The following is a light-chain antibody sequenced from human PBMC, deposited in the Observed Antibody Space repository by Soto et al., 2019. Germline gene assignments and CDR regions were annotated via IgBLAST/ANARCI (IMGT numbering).Light chain of an antibody. Sequence: QSALTQPASVSGAPGQSITISCTGTSSDVGGYNYVSWYQQHPGKAPKLIIYEVSSRPSEISNRFSGSKSGNTASLTISWHQTEDEADYYCSSYRSDSTYVFGTGTKVTVL. J-gene: IGLJ1*01. CDR1: SSDVGGYNY. V-gene: IGLV2-14*01. CDR3: SSYRSDSTYV. CDR2: EVS.